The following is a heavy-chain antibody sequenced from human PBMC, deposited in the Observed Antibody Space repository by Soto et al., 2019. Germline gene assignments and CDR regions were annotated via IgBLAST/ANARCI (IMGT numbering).Heavy chain of an antibody. CDR3: SKGAHTNVGWSYYFES. Sequence: PGGSLRLSCVASGFSLTNYPMNWVRQTPGKGLEWISYSSPRGDTIYYADSVEGRFTISRDNSRHTLSLHMSSLRDEDSAVYYCSKGAHTNVGWSYYFESWGQGAPVTVSS. D-gene: IGHD6-19*01. V-gene: IGHV3-48*02. CDR1: GFSLTNYP. J-gene: IGHJ4*02. CDR2: SSPRGDTI.